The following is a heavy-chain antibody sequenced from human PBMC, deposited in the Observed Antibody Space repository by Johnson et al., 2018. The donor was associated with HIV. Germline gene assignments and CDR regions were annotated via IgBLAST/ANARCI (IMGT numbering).Heavy chain of an antibody. CDR3: GKTEGGGGGDAFDI. D-gene: IGHD3-10*01. Sequence: QVQLVESGGGVVQPGRSLRLSCAASGFTFSSYAMHWVRQAPGKGLEWVAVISYDGSNKYYADSVKGRFTISRDNSKNTLYLQMNSLRAEDTAVYYCGKTEGGGGGDAFDIWGQGTMVTVSS. V-gene: IGHV3-30-3*02. CDR1: GFTFSSYA. J-gene: IGHJ3*02. CDR2: ISYDGSNK.